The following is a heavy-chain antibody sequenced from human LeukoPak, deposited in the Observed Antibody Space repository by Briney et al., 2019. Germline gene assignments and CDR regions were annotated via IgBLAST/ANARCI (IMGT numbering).Heavy chain of an antibody. V-gene: IGHV3-30*02. D-gene: IGHD5-24*01. Sequence: GGSLRLSCAASGFTFSSYGMHWVRQAPGKGLEWVAFIRYDGSNKYYADSVKGRFTISRDNSKNTLYLQMNSLRAEDTAVYYCAKDRRWLQLVDYWGQGTLVTVSS. CDR1: GFTFSSYG. CDR3: AKDRRWLQLVDY. CDR2: IRYDGSNK. J-gene: IGHJ4*02.